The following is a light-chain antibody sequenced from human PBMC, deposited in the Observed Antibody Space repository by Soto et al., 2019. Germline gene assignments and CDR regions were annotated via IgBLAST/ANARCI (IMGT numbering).Light chain of an antibody. V-gene: IGKV3-20*01. CDR1: QSVSSTY. CDR3: QQFGISPLYT. Sequence: EIVLTQSPGTLSLSPGERVTLSCRASQSVSSTYLAWYQQKPGQAPRLLIYGASSRATGIPDRFSGSGSGTDFTLTISRLEPEDFAVYYCQQFGISPLYTFGQWTKLEIK. J-gene: IGKJ2*01. CDR2: GAS.